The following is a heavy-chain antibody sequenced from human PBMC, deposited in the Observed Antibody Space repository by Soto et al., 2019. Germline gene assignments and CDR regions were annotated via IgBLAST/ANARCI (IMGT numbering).Heavy chain of an antibody. CDR1: GFTFSSYA. V-gene: IGHV3-30-3*01. J-gene: IGHJ1*01. CDR2: ISYDGSNK. Sequence: QVQLVESGGGVVQPGRSLRLSCAASGFTFSSYAMHWVRQAPGKGLEWVAVISYDGSNKYYADSVKGRFTISRDNSKNTLYLQMNSLRAEDTAVYYCARDQVYTYYYDSSGYYQHWGQGTLVTVSS. D-gene: IGHD3-22*01. CDR3: ARDQVYTYYYDSSGYYQH.